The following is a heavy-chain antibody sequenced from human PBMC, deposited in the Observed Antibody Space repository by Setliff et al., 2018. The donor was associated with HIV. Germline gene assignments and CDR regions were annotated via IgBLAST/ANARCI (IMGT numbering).Heavy chain of an antibody. CDR2: ITAGNGDT. V-gene: IGHV1-3*01. J-gene: IGHJ4*02. Sequence: ASVKVSCKASGYTFHYYDIHWVRQAPGQGLEWMGRITAGNGDTKYSQKFQDRVTLTSDMSADTVYMDLTTLRSEDTAVYYCASPMFYDGKVVWGQGTPVTVSS. D-gene: IGHD3-22*01. CDR3: ASPMFYDGKVV. CDR1: GYTFHYYD.